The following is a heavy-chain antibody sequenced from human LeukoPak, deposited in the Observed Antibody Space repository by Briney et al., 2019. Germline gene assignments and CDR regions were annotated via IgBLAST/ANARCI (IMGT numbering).Heavy chain of an antibody. Sequence: SETLSLTCAVYGGSFSGYYWTWIRQPPGKGLEWIGEINHSGSTNYNPSLKSRVTISVDTSKNQFSLKLSSVTAADTAVYYCARHGYYYDSSGYSKYYYYYYYMDVWGKGTTVTISS. D-gene: IGHD3-22*01. CDR3: ARHGYYYDSSGYSKYYYYYYYMDV. CDR1: GGSFSGYY. V-gene: IGHV4-34*01. CDR2: INHSGST. J-gene: IGHJ6*03.